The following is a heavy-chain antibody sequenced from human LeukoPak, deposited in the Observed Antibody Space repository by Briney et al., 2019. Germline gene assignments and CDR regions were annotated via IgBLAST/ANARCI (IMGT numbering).Heavy chain of an antibody. Sequence: GASVKVSCKASGYTFTGYYMHWVRQAPGQGLEWMGWINPNSDGTNYAQKFQGRVTMTRDTSISTAYMELSRLRSDDTAVYYCARDRGSDIVVVPGWFDPWGQGTLVTVSS. CDR3: ARDRGSDIVVVPGWFDP. J-gene: IGHJ5*02. CDR2: INPNSDGT. D-gene: IGHD2-2*01. CDR1: GYTFTGYY. V-gene: IGHV1-2*02.